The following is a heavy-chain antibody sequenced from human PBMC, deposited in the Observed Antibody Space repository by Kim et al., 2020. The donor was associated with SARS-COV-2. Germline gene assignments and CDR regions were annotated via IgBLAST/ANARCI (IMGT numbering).Heavy chain of an antibody. V-gene: IGHV1-3*04. J-gene: IGHJ4*02. CDR1: GYIFSKNG. CDR3: ARGGPFSGSGSPFDF. Sequence: ASVKVSCKASGYIFSKNGMDWVRQAPGQSLEWMGWINIADGNTEYSEKFYDRLTITRDTSASASYLELSSLTSEDTAVYYCARGGPFSGSGSPFDFWGQGILVTVSS. D-gene: IGHD3-10*01. CDR2: INIADGNT.